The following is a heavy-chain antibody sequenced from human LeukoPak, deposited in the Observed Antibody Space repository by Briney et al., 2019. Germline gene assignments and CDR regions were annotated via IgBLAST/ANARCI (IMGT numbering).Heavy chain of an antibody. CDR2: INPEGSQK. CDR1: EFTFSSYW. J-gene: IGHJ3*01. Sequence: PGGSLRLSCAASEFTFSSYWTNWVRQAPGKGPEWVANINPEGSQKKYADSVKGRFTISRDNARNSLYLQMNSLRDNDTAVYYCAREASQNVFDFWGQGTTVIVSS. CDR3: AREASQNVFDF. V-gene: IGHV3-7*01.